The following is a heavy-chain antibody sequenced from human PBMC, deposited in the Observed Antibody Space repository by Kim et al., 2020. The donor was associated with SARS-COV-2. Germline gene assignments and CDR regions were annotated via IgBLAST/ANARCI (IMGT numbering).Heavy chain of an antibody. CDR1: GFTFSSYC. CDR2: ISSSSSNI. V-gene: IGHV3-21*01. D-gene: IGHD3-16*01. J-gene: IGHJ3*02. CDR3: ARGDGGTLETGDGFDI. Sequence: GGSLRLSCAASGFTFSSYCMNWVRQAPGKGLEWVSSISSSSSNIYYASSEKGLSIFSSDYDNTSLLQLSNRLSAEATVEYYCARGDGGTLETGDGFDIWG.